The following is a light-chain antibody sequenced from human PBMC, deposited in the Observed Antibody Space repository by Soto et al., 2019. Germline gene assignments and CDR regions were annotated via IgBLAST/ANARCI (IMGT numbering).Light chain of an antibody. J-gene: IGKJ4*01. CDR1: QSVSSSY. CDR2: GAS. V-gene: IGKV3-20*01. Sequence: EIVLTQSPGTLSLSPGERATLSCRASQSVSSSYLAWYQQKPGQAPRLLIYGASSRATGIPDRFSGSGSGTDFTLTITSLQPEDSATYYCQQYNIYPLTFGGGTKVEIK. CDR3: QQYNIYPLT.